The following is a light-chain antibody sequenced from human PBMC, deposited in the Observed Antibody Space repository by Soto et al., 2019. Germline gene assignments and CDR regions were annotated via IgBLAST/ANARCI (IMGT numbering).Light chain of an antibody. CDR1: QSVSSNY. CDR3: QQYGTSPPT. CDR2: GAF. Sequence: DIVLTQSPGTLSVSPGERATLSSRASQSVSSNYLAWYQQKPGQAPRLLIYGAFYRATGIPDRFSGSGSGTDFTLTISRLEPEDFAVYHCQQYGTSPPTFGQGTKVDIK. V-gene: IGKV3-20*01. J-gene: IGKJ1*01.